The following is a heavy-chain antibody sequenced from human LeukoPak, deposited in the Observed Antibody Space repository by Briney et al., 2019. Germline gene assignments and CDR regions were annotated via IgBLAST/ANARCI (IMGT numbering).Heavy chain of an antibody. D-gene: IGHD4-17*01. V-gene: IGHV4-59*08. J-gene: IGHJ3*02. CDR1: GGSISNYY. CDR2: IYYSGST. Sequence: SETLSLTCTVSGGSISNYYWSWIRQPPGKGLEWIGYIYYSGSTNYNPSLKSRVTISVDTSKNQLSLKLSSVTAADTAVYYCAKARAVTTVLDAFDIWGQGTMVTVSS. CDR3: AKARAVTTVLDAFDI.